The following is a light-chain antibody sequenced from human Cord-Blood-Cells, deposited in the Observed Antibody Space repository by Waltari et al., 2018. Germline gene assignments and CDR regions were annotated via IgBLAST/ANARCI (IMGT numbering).Light chain of an antibody. CDR2: DVS. CDR1: SSDVGGYNY. V-gene: IGLV2-14*01. J-gene: IGLJ2*01. CDR3: SSYTSSSTV. Sequence: QSALTQPASVSGSPGQSITISCTGTSSDVGGYNYVSWYQQHTGKAPKLMIYDVSNRPSGVSNLFSGSKSGNTASLTISGLQAEDEADYYCSSYTSSSTVFSGGTKLTVL.